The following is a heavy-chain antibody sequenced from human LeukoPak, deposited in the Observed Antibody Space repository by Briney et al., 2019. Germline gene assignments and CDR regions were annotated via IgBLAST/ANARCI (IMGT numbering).Heavy chain of an antibody. CDR2: IYYSGST. CDR3: ARQGVVGATGFDF. CDR1: GGSLSELIYY. D-gene: IGHD1-26*01. V-gene: IGHV4-39*01. Sequence: SETLSLTCFVSGGSLSELIYYWGWLRHPPGRGLEGIGNIYYSGSTYNNPSLESRVVISVDTSRNQFSLKLTSVTATDTAVYYCARQGVVGATGFDFWGQGILVTVSS. J-gene: IGHJ4*02.